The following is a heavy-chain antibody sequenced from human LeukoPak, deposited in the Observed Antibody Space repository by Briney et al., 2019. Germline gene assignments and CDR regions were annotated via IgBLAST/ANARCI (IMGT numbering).Heavy chain of an antibody. CDR3: ARGGSGYRVPFDY. D-gene: IGHD3-22*01. Sequence: PPGRSLRLSCAASGFTFSSYAMHWVRQAPGKGLEWVAVISYDGSNKYYADSVKGRFTISRDNSKNTLYLQMNSLRAEDTAVYYCARGGSGYRVPFDYWGQGTLVTVSS. J-gene: IGHJ4*02. V-gene: IGHV3-30-3*01. CDR1: GFTFSSYA. CDR2: ISYDGSNK.